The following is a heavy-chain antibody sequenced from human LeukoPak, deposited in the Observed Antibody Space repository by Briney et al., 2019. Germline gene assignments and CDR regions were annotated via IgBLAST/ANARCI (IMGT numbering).Heavy chain of an antibody. D-gene: IGHD3-22*01. V-gene: IGHV3-48*03. CDR3: ARDQGTYYYDTSGDDY. CDR1: GFTFSSYE. Sequence: GGSLRLSCAASGFTFSSYEMNWVRQAPGKGLEWVSYISSSGSTIYYADSVKGRFTISRDNAKNSLYLQMNSLRAEDTAVYYCARDQGTYYYDTSGDDYWGQGTLVTVSS. CDR2: ISSSGSTI. J-gene: IGHJ4*02.